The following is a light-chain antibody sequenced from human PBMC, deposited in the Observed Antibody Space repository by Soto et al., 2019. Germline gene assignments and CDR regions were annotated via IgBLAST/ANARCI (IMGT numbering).Light chain of an antibody. CDR2: GAS. V-gene: IGKV3-20*01. CDR3: QQYGISQNT. Sequence: ETVMTQSPGTLSLSPGERATLSCRASQSVSSGYLAWYQQKPGQAPRLLLFGASNRATGIPDRFTGSGSGTDFTLTISRLEPEDFAVYYCQQYGISQNTVGQGTKLEIK. CDR1: QSVSSGY. J-gene: IGKJ2*01.